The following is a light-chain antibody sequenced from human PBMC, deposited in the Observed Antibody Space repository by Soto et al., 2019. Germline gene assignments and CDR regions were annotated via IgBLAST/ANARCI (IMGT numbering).Light chain of an antibody. Sequence: DIQMTQSPSSLSASVGDRVTITCRASQSISTYLNWYQRKPGKAPKLLIYAASSLLSGVPSRFSGSGSGTDFTLTISSLQPEDFATYYCQQSYSTPWTFGQGTKVEIK. CDR3: QQSYSTPWT. V-gene: IGKV1-39*01. CDR2: AAS. CDR1: QSISTY. J-gene: IGKJ1*01.